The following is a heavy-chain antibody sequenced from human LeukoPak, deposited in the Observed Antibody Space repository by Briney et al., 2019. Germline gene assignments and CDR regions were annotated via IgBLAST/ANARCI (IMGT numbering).Heavy chain of an antibody. D-gene: IGHD3-22*01. V-gene: IGHV4-30-2*01. CDR1: GGSLSSNSYF. Sequence: SETLSLTCTISVSGGSLSSNSYFCTWIRQPPGRGLEWIGYSYYSGSSYYNPSLKSRVTISVDRSKNQFSLKLSSVTAADTAVYYCASGYYDSSGYSQSFDYWGQGTLVTVSS. CDR3: ASGYYDSSGYSQSFDY. J-gene: IGHJ4*02. CDR2: SYYSGSS.